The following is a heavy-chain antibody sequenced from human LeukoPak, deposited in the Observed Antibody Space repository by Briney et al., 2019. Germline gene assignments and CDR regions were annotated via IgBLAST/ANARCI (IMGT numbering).Heavy chain of an antibody. CDR3: ARVHYSGTYFSQNYFDY. CDR1: GYTFTCYD. Sequence: ASVKVSCKASGYTFTCYDISWVRQATGQGLEWMGRMNPNSGNTDYAQKFQGRVTMTRNTSISTAYMELSSLRSDDTAVYYCARVHYSGTYFSQNYFDYWGQGTLAPVSS. CDR2: MNPNSGNT. D-gene: IGHD1-26*01. J-gene: IGHJ4*02. V-gene: IGHV1-8*01.